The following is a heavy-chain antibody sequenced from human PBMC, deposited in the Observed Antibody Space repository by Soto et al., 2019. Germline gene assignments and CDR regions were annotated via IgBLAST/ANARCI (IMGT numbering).Heavy chain of an antibody. V-gene: IGHV4-59*01. J-gene: IGHJ3*02. CDR3: ARYKIYYYDSSGYYDDFDI. CDR2: IYYSGST. CDR1: GGSISSYY. D-gene: IGHD3-22*01. Sequence: ETLSLTCTVSGGSISSYYWSWIRQPPGKGLEWIGYIYYSGSTNYNPSLKSRVTISVDTSKNQFSLKLSSVTAADTAVYYCARYKIYYYDSSGYYDDFDIWGQGTMVTVSS.